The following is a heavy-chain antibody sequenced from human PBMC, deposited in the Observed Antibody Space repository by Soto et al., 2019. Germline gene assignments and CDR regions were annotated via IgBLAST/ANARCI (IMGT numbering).Heavy chain of an antibody. D-gene: IGHD3-10*01. CDR2: ISAYNGNT. Sequence: ASVKVSCTASGYTFTSYGISWVRQAPGQGLEWMGWISAYNGNTNYAQKLQGRVTMTTDTSTSTAYMELRSLRSDDTAVYYCARDPAHNTMVRGVSYFDYWGQGTLVTVSS. CDR3: ARDPAHNTMVRGVSYFDY. V-gene: IGHV1-18*01. CDR1: GYTFTSYG. J-gene: IGHJ4*02.